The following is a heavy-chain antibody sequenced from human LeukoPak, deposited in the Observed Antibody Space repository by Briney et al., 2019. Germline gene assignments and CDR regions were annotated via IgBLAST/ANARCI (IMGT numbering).Heavy chain of an antibody. D-gene: IGHD1-26*01. Sequence: GRSLRLSSAASGFTFSSYGMHWVRQAPGKGLEWVAVISYDGSNKYYADSVKGRFTISRDNSKNTLYLQMNSLRAEDTAVYYCAKDLWELLGLDYWGQGTLVTVSS. CDR3: AKDLWELLGLDY. V-gene: IGHV3-30*18. J-gene: IGHJ4*02. CDR2: ISYDGSNK. CDR1: GFTFSSYG.